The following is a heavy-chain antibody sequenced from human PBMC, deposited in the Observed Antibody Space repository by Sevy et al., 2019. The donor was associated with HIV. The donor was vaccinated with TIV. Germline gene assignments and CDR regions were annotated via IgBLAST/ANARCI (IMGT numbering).Heavy chain of an antibody. CDR2: ISNSGTAM. Sequence: GGSLRLSCAASGFTFSSYEMNWVRQAPGKGLEWISYISNSGTAMYYSDSVRGRFTISRDNARRSLYLQMNSLRAEDTAVYYCARGGYYGYSGLDYWGQGTLVTVSS. J-gene: IGHJ4*02. D-gene: IGHD3-10*01. CDR1: GFTFSSYE. CDR3: ARGGYYGYSGLDY. V-gene: IGHV3-48*03.